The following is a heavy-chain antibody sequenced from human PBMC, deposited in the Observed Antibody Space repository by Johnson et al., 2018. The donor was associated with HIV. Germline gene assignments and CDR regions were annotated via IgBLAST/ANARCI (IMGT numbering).Heavy chain of an antibody. Sequence: MLLVESGGGVVRPGGSLRLSCAASGFTFDDYGMSWVRQVPGKGLEWVSSISISGSTIYYADSLKGRFPISRTNSKNTLYLQMNSRRAEDTAVYYCAKAVAAGPQGNDGAFDSWGQGTMVTVSS. V-gene: IGHV3-48*01. D-gene: IGHD6-6*01. J-gene: IGHJ3*02. CDR1: GFTFDDYG. CDR3: AKAVAAGPQGNDGAFDS. CDR2: ISISGSTI.